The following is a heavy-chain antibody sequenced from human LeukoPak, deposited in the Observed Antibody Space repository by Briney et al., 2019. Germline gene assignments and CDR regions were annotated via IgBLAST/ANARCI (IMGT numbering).Heavy chain of an antibody. Sequence: SETLSLTCTVSGGSISSGGYYWSWIRQHPGKGLEWIGYIYYSGSTYYNPSLKSRVTISVDTSKNQFSLKLSSVTAADTAVYYCARDSRGPSNWFDPWGQGTLVTVSS. J-gene: IGHJ5*02. CDR1: GGSISSGGYY. CDR2: IYYSGST. V-gene: IGHV4-31*03. D-gene: IGHD2-2*01. CDR3: ARDSRGPSNWFDP.